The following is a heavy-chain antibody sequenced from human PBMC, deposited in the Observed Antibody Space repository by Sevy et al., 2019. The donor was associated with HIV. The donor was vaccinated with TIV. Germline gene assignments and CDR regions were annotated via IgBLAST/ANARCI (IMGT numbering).Heavy chain of an antibody. CDR3: ARDVSSGDTAHSYDYYYGLDV. V-gene: IGHV3-9*01. Sequence: FLRLSCVASGFTFGDHAMHWVRQAPGKGLEWVSGINWNSGIIAYADSVKGRFTFSRDNVKNSLYLQMNSLRSEDTALYYCARDVSSGDTAHSYDYYYGLDVWGQGTTVTVSS. D-gene: IGHD6-19*01. J-gene: IGHJ6*02. CDR1: GFTFGDHA. CDR2: INWNSGII.